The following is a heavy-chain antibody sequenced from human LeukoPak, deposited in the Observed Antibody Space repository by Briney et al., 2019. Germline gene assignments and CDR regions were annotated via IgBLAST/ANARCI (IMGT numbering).Heavy chain of an antibody. V-gene: IGHV3-30*02. CDR1: GFTLSTYG. J-gene: IGHJ4*02. D-gene: IGHD7-27*01. CDR3: TRDANWAFDY. Sequence: GGSLRLSCAASGFTLSTYGMHWVRQAPGKGLEWLAFIQSDERNKNYADSVKGRFTISRDISKNTLYLQMNCVTSEATAVYYFTRDANWAFDYWGEGTAVSVS. CDR2: IQSDERNK.